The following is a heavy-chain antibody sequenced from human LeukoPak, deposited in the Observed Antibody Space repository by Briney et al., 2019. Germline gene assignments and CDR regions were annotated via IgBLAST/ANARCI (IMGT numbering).Heavy chain of an antibody. D-gene: IGHD3-16*02. CDR1: GYTFTGYY. J-gene: IGHJ6*02. CDR3: ARGFGRGHVWGSYRFLGMDV. CDR2: INPNSGGT. V-gene: IGHV1-2*04. Sequence: ASVKVSCKASGYTFTGYYMHWVRQAPGQGLEWMGWINPNSGGTNYAQKFQGWVTMTRDTSISTAYMELSRLRSDDTAVYYCARGFGRGHVWGSYRFLGMDVWGQGTTVTVSS.